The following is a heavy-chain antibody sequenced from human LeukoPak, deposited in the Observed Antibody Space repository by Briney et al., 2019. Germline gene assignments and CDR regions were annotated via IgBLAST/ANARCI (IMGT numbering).Heavy chain of an antibody. CDR1: GGPISSYY. V-gene: IGHV4-4*07. J-gene: IGHJ2*01. CDR2: IYTSGST. Sequence: PSETLSLTCTVSGGPISSYYWSWIRQPAGKGLEWIGRIYTSGSTNYSPSLKSRVTISVDTSKNQFSLKLSSVTAADTAVYYCARDPWYYYDSSGYLPGYFDLWGRGTLVTVSS. D-gene: IGHD3-22*01. CDR3: ARDPWYYYDSSGYLPGYFDL.